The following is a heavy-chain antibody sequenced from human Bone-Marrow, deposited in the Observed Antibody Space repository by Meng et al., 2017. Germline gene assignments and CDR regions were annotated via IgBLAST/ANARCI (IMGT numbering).Heavy chain of an antibody. J-gene: IGHJ6*02. CDR2: IWYDGSNK. V-gene: IGHV3-33*01. CDR1: GFTFSSYG. Sequence: GGSLRLSCAASGFTFSSYGMHWVRQAPGKGLEWVAVIWYDGSNKYYADSVKGRFTISRDNSKNTLYLQMNSLRVEDTAVYYCARAHSGWYSESPSGYHYGMDVWGQGTTVTVSS. D-gene: IGHD6-19*01. CDR3: ARAHSGWYSESPSGYHYGMDV.